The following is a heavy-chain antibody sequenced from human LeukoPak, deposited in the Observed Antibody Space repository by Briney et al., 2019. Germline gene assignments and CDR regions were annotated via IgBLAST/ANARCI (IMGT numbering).Heavy chain of an antibody. D-gene: IGHD5-24*01. CDR3: ARWGWLQSVFDY. V-gene: IGHV4-39*01. CDR2: LYYSGST. CDR1: GGSISSSTYC. J-gene: IGHJ4*02. Sequence: SETLSLTCTVSGGSISSSTYCWGWIRQPPGKGLEWIGSLYYSGSTYYNPSLKSRVTISGDTSKNQFSLKLSSVTAADTAVYYCARWGWLQSVFDYWGQGTLITVSS.